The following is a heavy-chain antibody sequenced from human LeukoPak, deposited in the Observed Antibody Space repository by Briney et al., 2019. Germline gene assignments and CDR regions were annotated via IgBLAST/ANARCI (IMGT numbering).Heavy chain of an antibody. Sequence: PSETLSLTCTVSGVSVSSGSYYWSWIRQPPGKRLEWIGYISYTGTTNYNPSLRSRVTISVDMSTNQISLKLNSVTAADTAVYHCASPSGGRYRDDALDIWGQGTMVTV. J-gene: IGHJ3*02. CDR1: GVSVSSGSYY. D-gene: IGHD3-10*01. CDR3: ASPSGGRYRDDALDI. CDR2: ISYTGTT. V-gene: IGHV4-61*01.